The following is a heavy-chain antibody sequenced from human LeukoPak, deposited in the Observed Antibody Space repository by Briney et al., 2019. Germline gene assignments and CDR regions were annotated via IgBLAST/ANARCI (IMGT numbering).Heavy chain of an antibody. J-gene: IGHJ4*02. CDR2: ISSSYI. D-gene: IGHD1-1*01. Sequence: GGSLRLSCAASGFTFSTYTMNWVRQAPGKGLEWVSSISSSYIYYADSVKGRFTISRDNAKNTLYLQMNSLRAEDTAVYYCASEGTTGTTWGPDYWGQGTLVTVSS. CDR3: ASEGTTGTTWGPDY. V-gene: IGHV3-21*01. CDR1: GFTFSTYT.